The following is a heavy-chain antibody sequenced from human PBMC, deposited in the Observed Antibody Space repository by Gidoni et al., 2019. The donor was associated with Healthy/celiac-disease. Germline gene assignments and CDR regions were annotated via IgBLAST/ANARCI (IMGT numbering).Heavy chain of an antibody. J-gene: IGHJ2*01. V-gene: IGHV3-23*01. CDR1: GFTCSSYA. CDR2: ISGSGGST. Sequence: EVQLLESGGGLVQPGGSLSLSCAASGFTCSSYAMSWVRQAPGKGLEWVPAISGSGGSTYYADSVKGRFTISRDNAKNTLYLQMNSLRAEDTAVYYCAKAIAYDWYFDLWGRGTLVTVSS. CDR3: AKAIAYDWYFDL. D-gene: IGHD6-13*01.